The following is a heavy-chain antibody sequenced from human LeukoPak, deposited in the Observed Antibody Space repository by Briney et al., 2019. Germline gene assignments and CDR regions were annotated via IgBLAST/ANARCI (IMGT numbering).Heavy chain of an antibody. Sequence: SEILSLTCTVSGGSISSYYWSWIRQPPGKGLEWIGYIYYSGSTNYNPSLKSRVTISVDTSKTQFSLKLSSVTAADTAVYYCARGAVAGPYYYYYYVDVWGKGTTVTVSS. CDR3: ARGAVAGPYYYYYYVDV. CDR2: IYYSGST. D-gene: IGHD6-19*01. J-gene: IGHJ6*03. V-gene: IGHV4-59*12. CDR1: GGSISSYY.